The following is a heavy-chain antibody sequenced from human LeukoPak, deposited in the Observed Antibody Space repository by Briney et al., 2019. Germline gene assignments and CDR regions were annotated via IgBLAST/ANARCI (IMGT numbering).Heavy chain of an antibody. CDR1: GFTFTDHY. D-gene: IGHD4-17*01. V-gene: IGHV1-2*02. CDR2: IGPHSTFT. CDR3: ARDWGTVTTPFDY. Sequence: ASMKVSCKSSGFTFTDHYIHWVRQGPGQGLEWMGYIGPHSTFTSSPQEFQGRVTMTRDASMSTAYMELSSLRSEDTAVYYCARDWGTVTTPFDYWGQGTLVTVSS. J-gene: IGHJ4*02.